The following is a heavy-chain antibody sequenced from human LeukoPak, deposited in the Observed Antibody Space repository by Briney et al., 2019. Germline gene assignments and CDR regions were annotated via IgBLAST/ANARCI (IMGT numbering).Heavy chain of an antibody. CDR3: ATEIDYGDYVHNFDY. Sequence: GGSLRLSCAASGFTFSSYGMHWVRQAPGKGLEWVAVISYDGSIKYYADSLEGRFTISRDNSKNTLSLQMNSLRAEDTAVYYCATEIDYGDYVHNFDYWGQGTLVTVSS. V-gene: IGHV3-30*03. CDR1: GFTFSSYG. D-gene: IGHD4-17*01. J-gene: IGHJ4*02. CDR2: ISYDGSIK.